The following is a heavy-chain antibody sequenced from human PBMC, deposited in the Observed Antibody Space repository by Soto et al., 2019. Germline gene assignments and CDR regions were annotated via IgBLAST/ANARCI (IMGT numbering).Heavy chain of an antibody. CDR1: GFTVGSNY. J-gene: IGHJ6*02. CDR2: IYSEGTP. V-gene: IGHV3-53*01. CDR3: ARSTYYDILTGSYYYYAMDV. Sequence: GGSLRLSCAVSGFTVGSNYMSWVRQAPRKGLEWVSVIYSEGTPYYADSVKGRFTISRENSNNTLYLHMNNLRAEDTAVYYCARSTYYDILTGSYYYYAMDVWGQGITVTVSS. D-gene: IGHD3-9*01.